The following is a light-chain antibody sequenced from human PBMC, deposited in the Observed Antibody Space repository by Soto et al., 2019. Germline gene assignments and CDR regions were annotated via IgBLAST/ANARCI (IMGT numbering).Light chain of an antibody. CDR2: AAS. CDR3: HQSYSTLSIT. Sequence: DIQMTQSPSSLSASVGDRVTITCRASESISRHLNWYQQKPGKAPKHLIYAASSLQNGVPSRFSGSGSGTDFTLTISNLQPEDFATYYCHQSYSTLSITFGQGTRLEIK. J-gene: IGKJ5*01. V-gene: IGKV1-39*01. CDR1: ESISRH.